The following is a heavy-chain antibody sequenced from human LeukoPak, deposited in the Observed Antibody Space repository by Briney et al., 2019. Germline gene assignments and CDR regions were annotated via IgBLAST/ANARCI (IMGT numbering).Heavy chain of an antibody. CDR2: ISNNGGST. D-gene: IGHD5-12*01. J-gene: IGHJ4*02. V-gene: IGHV3-23*01. CDR1: GFTFSTYA. Sequence: PGGSLRLSCAVSGFTFSTYAMSWVRQAPGKGLERVSSISNNGGSTYYADSVKGRFTISRDDSKNTLYLQMNSLRAEDTAVYYCARRRYSGYDSFDYGGKGNRVTVS. CDR3: ARRRYSGYDSFDY.